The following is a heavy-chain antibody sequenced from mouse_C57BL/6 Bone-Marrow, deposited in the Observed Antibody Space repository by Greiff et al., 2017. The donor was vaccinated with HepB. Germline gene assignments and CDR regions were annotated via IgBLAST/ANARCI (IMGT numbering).Heavy chain of an antibody. CDR2: INPGSGGT. V-gene: IGHV1-54*01. CDR1: GYAFTNYL. J-gene: IGHJ3*01. D-gene: IGHD2-1*01. CDR3: ARSDGNYPAWFAY. Sequence: VKLQQSGAELVRPGTSVKVSCKASGYAFTNYLIEWVKQRPGQGLEWIGVINPGSGGTNYNEKFKGKATLTADKSSSTAYMQLSSLTSEDSAVYFCARSDGNYPAWFAYWGQGTLVTVSA.